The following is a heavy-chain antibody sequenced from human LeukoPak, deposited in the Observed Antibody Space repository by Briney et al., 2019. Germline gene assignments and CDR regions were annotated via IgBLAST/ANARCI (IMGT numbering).Heavy chain of an antibody. V-gene: IGHV1-69*13. CDR1: GGTFSSYA. J-gene: IGHJ5*02. CDR3: AREGGGYCSSTSCSNNWFDP. Sequence: ASVKVSCKASGGTFSSYAISWVRQAPGQGLEWMGGIIPIFGTANYAQKFQGRVTITADESTSTAYMELSSLRSEDTAVYYCAREGGGYCSSTSCSNNWFDPWGQGTLVTVSS. D-gene: IGHD2-2*01. CDR2: IIPIFGTA.